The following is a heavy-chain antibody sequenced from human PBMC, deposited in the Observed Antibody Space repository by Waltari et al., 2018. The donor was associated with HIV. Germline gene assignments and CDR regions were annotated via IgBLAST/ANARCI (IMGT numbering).Heavy chain of an antibody. Sequence: EVQLVESGGGLVQPGGSMRLSCAASGFTFSSYWRSWVRQAPGKGLEWVANIKQDGSEKYYVDSVKGRFTISRDNAKNSLYLQMNSLRAEDTAVYYCARGPGDRWGQGTLVTVSS. D-gene: IGHD3-10*01. CDR1: GFTFSSYW. J-gene: IGHJ4*02. V-gene: IGHV3-7*01. CDR3: ARGPGDR. CDR2: IKQDGSEK.